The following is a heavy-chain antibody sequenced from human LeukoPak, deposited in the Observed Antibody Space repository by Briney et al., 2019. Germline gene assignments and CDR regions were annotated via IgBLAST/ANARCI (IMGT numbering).Heavy chain of an antibody. J-gene: IGHJ6*02. V-gene: IGHV3-66*01. Sequence: GWSLRLSCAASGFTVSSIYVSWVRQAPGKGLEWVSVIYSGGGTYYADSVKGRFTISRDNSKNTLYLQMDSLRAEDTAVYYCARAAAAGYRGYYYYGMDVWGQGTTVTVSS. CDR2: IYSGGGT. CDR3: ARAAAAGYRGYYYYGMDV. D-gene: IGHD6-13*01. CDR1: GFTVSSIY.